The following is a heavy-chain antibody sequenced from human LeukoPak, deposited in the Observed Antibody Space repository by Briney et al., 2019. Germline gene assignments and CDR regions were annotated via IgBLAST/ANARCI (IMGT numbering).Heavy chain of an antibody. CDR1: GFTVSSNQ. CDR3: AGRIYYFDY. V-gene: IGHV3-53*01. D-gene: IGHD2-15*01. Sequence: GGSLRLSCAASGFTVSSNQMTWVRQAPGKGLEWVSIIYGSGSTYYADSVKGRFTISRDNSKNMVYLQLNSLRAGDTAVYYCAGRIYYFDYWSQGTLVTVSS. J-gene: IGHJ4*02. CDR2: IYGSGST.